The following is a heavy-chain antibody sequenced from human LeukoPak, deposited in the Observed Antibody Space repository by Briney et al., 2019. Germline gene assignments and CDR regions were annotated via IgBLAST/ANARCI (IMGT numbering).Heavy chain of an antibody. CDR2: IKQDGSEE. Sequence: GGSLRLSCAASGFTFSTFWMSWVRQAPGKGLEWVADIKQDGSEEYYVDSVKGRFTISRDNAKNSLYPQMNSLRPEDTALYYCAKGVGSGTYDSFDIWGQGTKVTVSS. CDR3: AKGVGSGTYDSFDI. V-gene: IGHV3-7*03. CDR1: GFTFSTFW. D-gene: IGHD3-22*01. J-gene: IGHJ3*02.